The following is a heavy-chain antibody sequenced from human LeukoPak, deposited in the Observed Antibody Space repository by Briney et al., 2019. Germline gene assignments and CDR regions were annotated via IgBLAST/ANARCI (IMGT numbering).Heavy chain of an antibody. CDR2: IYYSGST. J-gene: IGHJ5*02. Sequence: SETLSLTCTVSGGSISSYYWSWIRQPPGKGLEWIGYIYYSGSTNYNPSLKSRVTMSVDTSKNQFSLKLSSVTAADTAVYYCARGQQPFDPWGQGTLVTVSS. CDR3: ARGQQPFDP. V-gene: IGHV4-59*01. D-gene: IGHD1-1*01. CDR1: GGSISSYY.